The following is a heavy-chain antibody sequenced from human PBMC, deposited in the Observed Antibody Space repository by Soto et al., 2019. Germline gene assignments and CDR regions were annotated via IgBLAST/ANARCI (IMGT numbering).Heavy chain of an antibody. D-gene: IGHD6-13*01. CDR2: IDPGDSDT. J-gene: IGHJ4*02. CDR3: ARHAGNSWKGDYFDY. CDR1: GYTFTTSW. V-gene: IGHV5-51*01. Sequence: LKISCKASGYTFTTSWIGWVRQMPGQGLEWMGIIDPGDSDTRYSPSFQGRITISVDKSISTAYLQWSSLEASDTAIYYCARHAGNSWKGDYFDYWGRGALVTVSS.